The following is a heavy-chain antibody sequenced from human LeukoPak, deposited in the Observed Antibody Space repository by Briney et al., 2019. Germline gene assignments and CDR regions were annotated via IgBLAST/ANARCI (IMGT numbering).Heavy chain of an antibody. CDR3: ARDDSSGYYYSFDY. CDR1: GYTFTGYY. V-gene: IGHV1-2*02. D-gene: IGHD3-22*01. Sequence: GASVTVSCKASGYTFTGYYMHWVRQAPGQGLEWMGWINPSSGGTNYAQKFQGRVTMTRDTSISTAYMELSRLRSDDTAVYYCARDDSSGYYYSFDYWGQGTLVTASS. CDR2: INPSSGGT. J-gene: IGHJ4*02.